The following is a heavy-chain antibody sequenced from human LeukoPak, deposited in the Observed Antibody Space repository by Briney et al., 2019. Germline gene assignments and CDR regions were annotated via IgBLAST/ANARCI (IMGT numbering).Heavy chain of an antibody. CDR2: IYYSGST. CDR3: ARNVSRGEPGGAFDI. Sequence: SETLSLICSVSGGAISGRRDYWGWIRQPPGKGLEWIASIYYSGSTHYSPSLKSRVTISVETSRNQFSLELRSATAADSAMYYCARNVSRGEPGGAFDIWGQGTMVTVSS. CDR1: GGAISGRRDY. V-gene: IGHV4-39*01. D-gene: IGHD5-24*01. J-gene: IGHJ3*02.